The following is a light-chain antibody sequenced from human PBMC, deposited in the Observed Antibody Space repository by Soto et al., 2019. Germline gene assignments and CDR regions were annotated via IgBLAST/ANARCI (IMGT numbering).Light chain of an antibody. CDR3: SSYTSSSTVHVV. J-gene: IGLJ2*01. V-gene: IGLV2-14*01. Sequence: QSALTQPASVSGSPGQSITISCTGTSSDVGGYNYVSWYQQHPGKAPKLMIYDVSNRPSGVSNRFSGSKSGNTASLTISGLQAEDEADYYGSSYTSSSTVHVVFGGGTKVTVL. CDR2: DVS. CDR1: SSDVGGYNY.